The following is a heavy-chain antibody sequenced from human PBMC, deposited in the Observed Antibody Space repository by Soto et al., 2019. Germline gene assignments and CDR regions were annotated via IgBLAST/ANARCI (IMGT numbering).Heavy chain of an antibody. J-gene: IGHJ6*02. CDR3: AKDLMLASGWPYYYYYGMDV. V-gene: IGHV3-30*18. CDR1: GFTFSSYG. CDR2: ISYDGSNK. D-gene: IGHD6-19*01. Sequence: SLLLSCAASGFTFSSYGMHWVRQAPGKGLEWVAVISYDGSNKYYADSVKGRFTISRDNSKNTLYLQMNSLRAEDTAVYYCAKDLMLASGWPYYYYYGMDVWGQGTTVTVSS.